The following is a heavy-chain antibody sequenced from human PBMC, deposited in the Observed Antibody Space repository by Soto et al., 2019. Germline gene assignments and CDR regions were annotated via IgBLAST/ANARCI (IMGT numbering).Heavy chain of an antibody. CDR1: GFTFSSYW. Sequence: GGSLRLSCAASGFTFSSYWMSWVRQAPGKGLEWVANIKQDGSEKYYVDSVKGRFTISRDNAKNSLYLQMNSLRAEDTAVYYCARGYSNYDFWSGYYLGSYNGYYYYYMDVWGKGTKVTVSS. CDR2: IKQDGSEK. J-gene: IGHJ6*03. CDR3: ARGYSNYDFWSGYYLGSYNGYYYYYMDV. V-gene: IGHV3-7*01. D-gene: IGHD3-3*01.